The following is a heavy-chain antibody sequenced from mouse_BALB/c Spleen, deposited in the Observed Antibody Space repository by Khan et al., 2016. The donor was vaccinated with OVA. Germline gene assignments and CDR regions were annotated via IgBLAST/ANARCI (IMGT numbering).Heavy chain of an antibody. V-gene: IGHV3-2*02. J-gene: IGHJ2*01. Sequence: EVKLLESGPGLVKPSQSLSLTCTVTGYSITSDYAWNWIRQFPGNKLEWMGYISYSGITSYNPSLKSRIFITRDTSKNQFFLQLNSVTPEDTATYYCARDYDRGFDYWGQGTTLTVSS. D-gene: IGHD2-4*01. CDR3: ARDYDRGFDY. CDR1: GYSITSDYA. CDR2: ISYSGIT.